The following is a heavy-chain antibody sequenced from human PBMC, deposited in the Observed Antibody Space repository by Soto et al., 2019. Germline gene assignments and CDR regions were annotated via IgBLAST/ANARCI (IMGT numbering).Heavy chain of an antibody. CDR3: AKDPSIHTTMVRGRFDY. V-gene: IGHV3-23*01. CDR2: ISGSGGST. CDR1: GFTFSSYA. D-gene: IGHD3-10*01. Sequence: EVQLLESGGGLVQPGGSLRLSCAASGFTFSSYAMSWVRQAPGKGLEWVSAISGSGGSTYYADSVKGRFTISRDNSKNTLYLQMNSLRAEDTAVYYCAKDPSIHTTMVRGRFDYWGQGTLVTVSS. J-gene: IGHJ4*02.